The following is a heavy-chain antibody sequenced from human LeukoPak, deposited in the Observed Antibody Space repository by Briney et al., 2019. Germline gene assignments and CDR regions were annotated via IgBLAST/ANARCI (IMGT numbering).Heavy chain of an antibody. D-gene: IGHD5-24*01. CDR2: IYASGST. CDR1: GGSISGYY. Sequence: PSETLSLTCTVSGGSISGYYWSSIRQPAGKGLEWIGRIYASGSTNYNPSLKSRVTMSVDTSKNQFSLKLSSVTAADTAVYYCARVITYYYYYMDVWGKGTTVTISS. CDR3: ARVITYYYYYMDV. V-gene: IGHV4-4*07. J-gene: IGHJ6*03.